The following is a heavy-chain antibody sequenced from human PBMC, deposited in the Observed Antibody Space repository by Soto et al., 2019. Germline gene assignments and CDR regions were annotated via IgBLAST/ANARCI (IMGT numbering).Heavy chain of an antibody. D-gene: IGHD1-26*01. Sequence: QVQLVESGGGVVQPGTSLRLSCEASGFAFNKFGMHWVRQAPGKGLEWVAFISYDGSYQYYADSVQGRLTLTRDNSMKTVKMELNTLRREDTAVYYSAKGGEVGGVVGDHWGQGILVIVSS. CDR1: GFAFNKFG. CDR3: AKGGEVGGVVGDH. CDR2: ISYDGSYQ. J-gene: IGHJ4*02. V-gene: IGHV3-30*18.